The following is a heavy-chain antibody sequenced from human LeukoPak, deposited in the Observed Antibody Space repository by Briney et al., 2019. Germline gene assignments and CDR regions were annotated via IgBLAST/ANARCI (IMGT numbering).Heavy chain of an antibody. D-gene: IGHD3-22*01. CDR2: ISAYNGNT. Sequence: ASVKVSCKASGSTFTSYGISWVRQAPGQGLEWMGWISAYNGNTNYAQKLQGRVTMTTDTSTSTAYMELRSLRSDDTAVYYCAREVLGYDSSGYTWFDPCGQGTLVTVSS. J-gene: IGHJ5*02. CDR3: AREVLGYDSSGYTWFDP. CDR1: GSTFTSYG. V-gene: IGHV1-18*01.